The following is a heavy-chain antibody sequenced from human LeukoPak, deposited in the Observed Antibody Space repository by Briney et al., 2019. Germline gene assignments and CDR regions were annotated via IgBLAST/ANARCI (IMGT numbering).Heavy chain of an antibody. V-gene: IGHV3-53*04. Sequence: GGSLRLSCAASGFTFRDYWMAWVRQAPGKGLEWVSVIYSGGSTYYADSVKGRFTISRHNSKNTLYLQMNSLRAEDTAVYYCARGLAGFDYWGQGTLVTVSS. J-gene: IGHJ4*02. CDR2: IYSGGST. D-gene: IGHD6-19*01. CDR1: GFTFRDYW. CDR3: ARGLAGFDY.